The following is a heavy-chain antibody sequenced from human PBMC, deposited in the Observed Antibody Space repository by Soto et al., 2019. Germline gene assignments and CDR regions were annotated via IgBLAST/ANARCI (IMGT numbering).Heavy chain of an antibody. CDR2: MNPNSGNT. V-gene: IGHV1-8*01. D-gene: IGHD6-13*01. Sequence: QVQLVQSGAEVKKPGASVKVSCKASGYTFTSYNINWVRQATGQGLEWMGWMNPNSGNTGYAQKFQGRVPMTRNTSISTAYMELGSLRSEDTAVYYCARAPGIADYYYGMDVWGQGTTVTVSS. CDR3: ARAPGIADYYYGMDV. J-gene: IGHJ6*02. CDR1: GYTFTSYN.